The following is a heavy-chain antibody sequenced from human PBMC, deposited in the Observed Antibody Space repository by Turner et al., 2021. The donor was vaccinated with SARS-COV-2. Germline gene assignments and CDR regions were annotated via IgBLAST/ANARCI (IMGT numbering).Heavy chain of an antibody. CDR2: RWYDGSNK. D-gene: IGHD4-17*01. J-gene: IGHJ4*02. V-gene: IGHV3-33*01. Sequence: QVQLVESGGGVVQPGRSLRLFCAACGFTFSSYGMHWVRQAPGKGLEWVADRWYDGSNKYYADSVKGRFTISRDNSKNTLYLQMNSLRAEDTAVYYCARDDLDPDYGFHFDYWGQGTLVTVSS. CDR3: ARDDLDPDYGFHFDY. CDR1: GFTFSSYG.